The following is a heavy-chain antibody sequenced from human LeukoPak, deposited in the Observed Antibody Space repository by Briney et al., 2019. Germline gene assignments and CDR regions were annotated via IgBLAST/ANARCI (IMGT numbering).Heavy chain of an antibody. D-gene: IGHD2-8*01. J-gene: IGHJ4*02. V-gene: IGHV3-9*01. CDR3: AKDPSLFGYCTNGVCPGYFEY. CDR1: GFTFDDYA. Sequence: PGGSLRLSCAASGFTFDDYAMHWVRQAPGKGLEWVSGISWNSGSIGYADSVKGRFTISRDNAKNSLYLQMNSLRAEDTALYYCAKDPSLFGYCTNGVCPGYFEYWGQGTLVTVSS. CDR2: ISWNSGSI.